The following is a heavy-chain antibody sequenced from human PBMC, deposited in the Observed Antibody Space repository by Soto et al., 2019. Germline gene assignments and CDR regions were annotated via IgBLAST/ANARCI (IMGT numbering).Heavy chain of an antibody. CDR2: IYYSGST. CDR1: GGSISSSGDS. D-gene: IGHD2-15*01. Sequence: SESLSLTCTVSGGSISSSGDSWGWIRQPPGKGQEWIGSIYYSGSTYYNPSLKSRVTISVDTSKNQFSLKLSSVTAADTAVYYCASIVVVVAAMFKSGKPNDYWGQGTLVTVSS. CDR3: ASIVVVVAAMFKSGKPNDY. V-gene: IGHV4-39*01. J-gene: IGHJ4*02.